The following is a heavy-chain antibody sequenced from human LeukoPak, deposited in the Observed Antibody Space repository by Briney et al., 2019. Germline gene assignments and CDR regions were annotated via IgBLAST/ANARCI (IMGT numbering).Heavy chain of an antibody. V-gene: IGHV3-30*02. D-gene: IGHD2-2*01. CDR3: AKDGDCSSTSCYVPLAYYYYYMDV. CDR2: IRHDGSNK. Sequence: GGSLRLSCAASGFTFSSYGMHWVRQAPGKGLEWVAFIRHDGSNKYYADSVKGRFTISRDNSKNTLYLQMNSLRAEDTAVYYCAKDGDCSSTSCYVPLAYYYYYMDVWGKGTTVTVSS. J-gene: IGHJ6*03. CDR1: GFTFSSYG.